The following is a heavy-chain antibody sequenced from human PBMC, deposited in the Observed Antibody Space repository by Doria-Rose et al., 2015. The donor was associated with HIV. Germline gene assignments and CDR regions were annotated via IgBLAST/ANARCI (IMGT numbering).Heavy chain of an antibody. CDR3: ARIKSSRWYHKYYFDF. CDR1: GVSLSSPGMG. CDR2: SFSDDER. V-gene: IGHV2-26*01. J-gene: IGHJ4*02. Sequence: QITLKESGPVLVKPTETLTLTCTVSGVSLSSPGMGVSWIRQPPGNALEWPANSFSDDERSYKTPLKSRLTISKGTSKSQVVLTMTDMDPVDTATYYCARIKSSRWYHKYYFDFWGQGTLVIVSA. D-gene: IGHD6-13*01.